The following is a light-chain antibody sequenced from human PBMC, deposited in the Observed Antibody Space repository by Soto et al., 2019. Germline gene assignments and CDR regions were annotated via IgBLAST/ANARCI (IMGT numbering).Light chain of an antibody. J-gene: IGLJ1*01. CDR1: SSDVGGYNF. CDR3: SSYTTSSTVV. CDR2: EVS. Sequence: QSVLTQPASVFGSPGQSITISCTGTSSDVGGYNFVSWYQQHPGKAPKLMIYEVSNRPSGVSSRFSGSKSGNTASLTISGLQPEDEADYYCSSYTTSSTVVFGTGTKVTVL. V-gene: IGLV2-14*03.